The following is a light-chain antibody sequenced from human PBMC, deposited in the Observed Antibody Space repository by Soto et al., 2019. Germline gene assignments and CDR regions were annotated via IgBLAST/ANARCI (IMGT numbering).Light chain of an antibody. V-gene: IGKV3-20*01. Sequence: EIVLTRSPGALSLSPGERATLSCGASQSVSSSYLAWYQQKPGQAPRLLIYGASTRATGIPDRFSGSGSGTDLTLTISRLEPQDFAVYYCQQYGSSPRTFGQGTKVQIK. CDR2: GAS. J-gene: IGKJ1*01. CDR1: QSVSSSY. CDR3: QQYGSSPRT.